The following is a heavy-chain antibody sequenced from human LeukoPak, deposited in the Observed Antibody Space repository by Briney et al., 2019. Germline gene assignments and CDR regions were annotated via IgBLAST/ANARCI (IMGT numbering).Heavy chain of an antibody. D-gene: IGHD6-19*01. CDR3: ARHHTRPSIVVAGLIDY. CDR1: GSSISSGSYY. CDR2: IFYSGTT. Sequence: SETLSLTCTVSGSSISSGSYYWGWIRQPPGKGLEWIGSIFYSGTTYYNPSLKSRVTISVDTSKNQFSLRLSSVTAADTAVYYCARHHTRPSIVVAGLIDYWGQGTLVTVSS. V-gene: IGHV4-39*01. J-gene: IGHJ4*02.